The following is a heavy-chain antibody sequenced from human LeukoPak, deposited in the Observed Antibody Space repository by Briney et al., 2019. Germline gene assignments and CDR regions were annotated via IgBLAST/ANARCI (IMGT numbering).Heavy chain of an antibody. V-gene: IGHV3-30*02. Sequence: GGSLRLSCAASGFTFRNYGMHWVRQAPGKGLEWVAVIWSPGTKNYYEDSVRGRFTISRDNSKNTLYLQMDSLRPEDTAVYYCAIDTLHKYYYDSSGYPTTVSSGMDVWGKGTTVAVSS. D-gene: IGHD3-22*01. CDR3: AIDTLHKYYYDSSGYPTTVSSGMDV. CDR1: GFTFRNYG. CDR2: IWSPGTKN. J-gene: IGHJ6*04.